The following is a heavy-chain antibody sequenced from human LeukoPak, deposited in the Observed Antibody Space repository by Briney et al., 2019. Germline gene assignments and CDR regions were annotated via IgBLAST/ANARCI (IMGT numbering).Heavy chain of an antibody. D-gene: IGHD3-16*01. CDR2: IYTSGST. V-gene: IGHV4-59*10. CDR3: ARVGGPIPDAFDI. J-gene: IGHJ3*02. CDR1: GGSFSGYY. Sequence: SETLSLTCAVYGGSFSGYYWSWIRQPAGKGLEWIGRIYTSGSTNYNPSLKSRVTMSVDTSKNQFSLKLSSVTAADTAVNYCARVGGPIPDAFDIWGQGTMVTVSS.